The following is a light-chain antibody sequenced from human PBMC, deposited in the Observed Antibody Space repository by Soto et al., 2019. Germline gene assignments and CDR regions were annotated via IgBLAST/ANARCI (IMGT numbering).Light chain of an antibody. Sequence: EIVLTQSPGTLSLSPGERATLSCRASQSVSSSYLAWYQQKPGQAPRLLIYGASSRATGIPDRFSGSGSGTDFTLTISRLEPEDFAVYYCQKYGSSPXTFGGGTKVAIK. J-gene: IGKJ4*01. V-gene: IGKV3-20*01. CDR1: QSVSSSY. CDR3: QKYGSSPXT. CDR2: GAS.